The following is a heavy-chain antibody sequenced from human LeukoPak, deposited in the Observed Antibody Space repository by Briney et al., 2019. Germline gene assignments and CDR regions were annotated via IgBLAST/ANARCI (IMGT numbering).Heavy chain of an antibody. V-gene: IGHV1-18*01. CDR1: GYTFTSYG. Sequence: ASVKVSCKASGYTFTSYGISWVRQAPGQGLEWMGWISAYNGNTNYAQKLQGRVTMTTDTSTSTACMELRSLRSDDTAVYHCARDSSGWETFDYWGQGTLVTVSS. CDR2: ISAYNGNT. CDR3: ARDSSGWETFDY. D-gene: IGHD6-19*01. J-gene: IGHJ4*02.